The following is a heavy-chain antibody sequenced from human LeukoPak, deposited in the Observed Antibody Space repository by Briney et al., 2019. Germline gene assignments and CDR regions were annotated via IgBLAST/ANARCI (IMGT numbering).Heavy chain of an antibody. CDR2: IKSKTDGGTT. CDR1: GFTFSNAW. D-gene: IGHD5-12*01. Sequence: PGGSLRLSCAASGFTFSNAWMSWVRQAPGKGLEWVGRIKSKTDGGTTDYAAPVKGRFTISRDDSENTLYLQMNSLKTEDTAVYYCTTEWLRQIQPPGDYWGQGTLVTVSS. J-gene: IGHJ4*02. CDR3: TTEWLRQIQPPGDY. V-gene: IGHV3-15*01.